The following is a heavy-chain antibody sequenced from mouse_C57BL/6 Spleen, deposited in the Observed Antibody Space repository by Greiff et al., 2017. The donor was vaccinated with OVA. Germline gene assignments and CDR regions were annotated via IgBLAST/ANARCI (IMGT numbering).Heavy chain of an antibody. J-gene: IGHJ2*01. CDR2: IDPANGNT. V-gene: IGHV14-3*01. D-gene: IGHD2-1*01. Sequence: VQLQQSVAELVRPGASVKLSCTASGFTIKNTYMHWVKQRPEQGLEWIGRIDPANGNTKYAAKFQGKATITADTSSNTAYLQLSSLTSEDTAIYYCARVYGNYRCFDDWGQGTTLTVSS. CDR3: ARVYGNYRCFDD. CDR1: GFTIKNTY.